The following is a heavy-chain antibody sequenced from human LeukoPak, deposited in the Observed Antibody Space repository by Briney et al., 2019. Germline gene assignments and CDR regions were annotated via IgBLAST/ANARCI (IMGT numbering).Heavy chain of an antibody. CDR3: AKVLDYGSGSGYYFDY. V-gene: IGHV3-23*01. D-gene: IGHD3-10*01. J-gene: IGHJ4*02. Sequence: GGSLRLSCAASGFTFSSYAMSWVRQAPGKGLEWVSAISGSGDSTYYADSVKGRFTISRDNSKNTLYLQMNSLRAEDTAVYYCAKVLDYGSGSGYYFDYWGQGTLVTVSS. CDR1: GFTFSSYA. CDR2: ISGSGDST.